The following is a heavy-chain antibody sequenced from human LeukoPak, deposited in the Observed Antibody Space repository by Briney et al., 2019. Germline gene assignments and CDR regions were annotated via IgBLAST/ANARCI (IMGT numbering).Heavy chain of an antibody. Sequence: PGGSLRLSCAASGFTFSSYGVHWVRQAPGKGLEWVAFIRYDGSSKYYADSVKGRFTISRDNSKNTLYLQMNSLRAEDTAVYFCAKEGQYSSRWLNNYYYYYGMDVWGQGTTVTVSS. J-gene: IGHJ6*02. V-gene: IGHV3-30*02. CDR2: IRYDGSSK. D-gene: IGHD6-13*01. CDR1: GFTFSSYG. CDR3: AKEGQYSSRWLNNYYYYYGMDV.